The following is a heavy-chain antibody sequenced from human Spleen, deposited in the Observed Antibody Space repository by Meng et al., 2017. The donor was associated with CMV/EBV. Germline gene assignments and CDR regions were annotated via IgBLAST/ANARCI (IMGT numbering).Heavy chain of an antibody. CDR1: GYSFTSYW. D-gene: IGHD2-2*01. V-gene: IGHV5-51*01. CDR3: ARQYCSGTTCSSEAFDI. CDR2: IYPGDSDT. Sequence: KVSCKGSGYSFTSYWIGWVRQMPGKGLEWMGIIYPGDSDTRYSPSFQGQVTISADKSISTAYLQWSSLKASDTAMYYCARQYCSGTTCSSEAFDIWGQGTMVTVSS. J-gene: IGHJ3*02.